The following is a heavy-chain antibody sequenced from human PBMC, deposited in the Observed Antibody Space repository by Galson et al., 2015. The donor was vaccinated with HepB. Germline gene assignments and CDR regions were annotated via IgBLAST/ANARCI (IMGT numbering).Heavy chain of an antibody. V-gene: IGHV3-21*01. CDR1: GFTFSSYS. CDR3: ARVSGGNSPVGRAQFDY. CDR2: ISSSSSYI. D-gene: IGHD4-23*01. Sequence: SLRLSCAASGFTFSSYSMNWVRQAPGKGLEWVSSISSSSSYIYYADSVKGRFTISRDNAKNSLYLQMNSLRAEDTAVYYCARVSGGNSPVGRAQFDYWGQGTLVTVSS. J-gene: IGHJ4*02.